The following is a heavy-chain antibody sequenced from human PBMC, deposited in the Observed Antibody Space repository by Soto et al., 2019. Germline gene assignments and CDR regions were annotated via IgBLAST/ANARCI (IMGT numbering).Heavy chain of an antibody. V-gene: IGHV1-18*01. D-gene: IGHD6-19*01. CDR1: GYSFSSYG. Sequence: QVQLVQSGGEVKQPGASVKVSCKATGYSFSSYGFIWVRQAPGQGLEWMGWISGYNGDTNYARSLQGSATMMKDTSTATVYMELRSMRSDDTAVYYCARAEAYSSTWYAMDVWGQGTAVTVSS. J-gene: IGHJ6*02. CDR3: ARAEAYSSTWYAMDV. CDR2: ISGYNGDT.